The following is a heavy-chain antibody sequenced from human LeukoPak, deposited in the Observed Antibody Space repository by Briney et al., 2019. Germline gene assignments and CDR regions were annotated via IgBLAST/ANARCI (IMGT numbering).Heavy chain of an antibody. Sequence: PSETLSLTCTVSGGSISSYYWSWIRQPPGKGLEWIGYIYYSGSTNYNPSLKSRVTISVDTSKNQFSLKLSSVTAADTAVYYCARHLAGYGLRPWGHGTLVTVSS. CDR2: IYYSGST. D-gene: IGHD5-18*01. CDR3: ARHLAGYGLRP. J-gene: IGHJ5*02. V-gene: IGHV4-59*08. CDR1: GGSISSYY.